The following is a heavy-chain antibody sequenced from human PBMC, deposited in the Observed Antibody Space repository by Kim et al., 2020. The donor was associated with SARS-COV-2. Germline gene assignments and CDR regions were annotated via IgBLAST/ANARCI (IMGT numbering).Heavy chain of an antibody. J-gene: IGHJ4*02. CDR2: ISGSGGST. D-gene: IGHD3-22*01. CDR3: AKVGYYYDSSGYYYDY. Sequence: GGSLRLSCAASGFTFSSYAMSWVRQAPGKGLEWVSAISGSGGSTYYADSVKGRFTISRDNSKNTLYLQMNSLRAEDTAVYYCAKVGYYYDSSGYYYDYWGQGTLVTVSS. V-gene: IGHV3-23*01. CDR1: GFTFSSYA.